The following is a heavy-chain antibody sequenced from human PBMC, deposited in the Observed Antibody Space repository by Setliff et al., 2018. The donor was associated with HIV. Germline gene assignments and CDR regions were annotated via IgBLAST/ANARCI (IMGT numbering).Heavy chain of an antibody. CDR2: ISPYTGVT. CDR1: GYTFSSYD. CDR3: ARDQALEMATK. D-gene: IGHD5-12*01. J-gene: IGHJ4*02. Sequence: GASVKVSCKASGYTFSSYDINWVRQATGQGLEWMGWISPYTGVTDYAPRLLGKVFMTTDTSTSTAYMELSSLRSEDTAVYYCARDQALEMATKWGQGTLVTVSS. V-gene: IGHV1-18*01.